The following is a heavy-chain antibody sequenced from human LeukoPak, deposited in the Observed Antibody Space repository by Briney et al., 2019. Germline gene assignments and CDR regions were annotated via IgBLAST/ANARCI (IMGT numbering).Heavy chain of an antibody. Sequence: ASVKVSCKASGYTFTSYDVNWVRQATGQGLEWMGWMNPNSGNTGYAQKFQGRVTMTRNTSISTAYMELSSLRSDDTAVYYCASRTVNSGSLLPFDYWGQGTLVTVSS. CDR3: ASRTVNSGSLLPFDY. V-gene: IGHV1-8*01. D-gene: IGHD1-26*01. CDR1: GYTFTSYD. J-gene: IGHJ4*02. CDR2: MNPNSGNT.